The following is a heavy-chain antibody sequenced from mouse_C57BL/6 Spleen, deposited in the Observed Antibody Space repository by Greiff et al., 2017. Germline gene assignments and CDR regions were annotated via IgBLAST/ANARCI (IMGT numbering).Heavy chain of an antibody. CDR3: TRSWDGYYEGFAY. Sequence: QVQLQQSGAELVRPGASVTLSCKASGYTFTDYEMHWVKQTPVHGLEWIGAIDPETGGTAYNQKFKGKAILTADKSSSTAYMELRSLTSEDSAVXYCTRSWDGYYEGFAYWGQGTLVTVSA. CDR1: GYTFTDYE. CDR2: IDPETGGT. V-gene: IGHV1-15*01. J-gene: IGHJ3*01. D-gene: IGHD2-3*01.